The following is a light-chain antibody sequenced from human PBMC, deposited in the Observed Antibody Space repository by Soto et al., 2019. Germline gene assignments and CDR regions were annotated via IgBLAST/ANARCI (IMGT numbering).Light chain of an antibody. CDR1: QSISYW. Sequence: DIQVTQSPSTLSASVGDRVTITCRASQSISYWLAWYQQKPGKAPKLLIYDASSLKSGVPSRFSGSGSGTEFTLTISSLQPDDFATYYCQQYNSYSWTFGQGTKVDI. CDR3: QQYNSYSWT. V-gene: IGKV1-5*01. J-gene: IGKJ1*01. CDR2: DAS.